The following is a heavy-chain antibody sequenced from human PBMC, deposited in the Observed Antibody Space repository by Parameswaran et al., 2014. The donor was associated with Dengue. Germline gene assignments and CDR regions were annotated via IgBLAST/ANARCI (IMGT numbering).Heavy chain of an antibody. D-gene: IGHD3-22*01. CDR3: ARDLSGSEYYDSSGYYFYGMDV. Sequence: SWVRQAPGQGLEWMGRIIPILGIANYAQKFQGRVTITADKSTSTAYMELSSLRSEDTAVYYCARDLSGSEYYDSSGYYFYGMDVWGQGTTVTVSS. V-gene: IGHV1-69*04. CDR2: IIPILGIA. J-gene: IGHJ6*02.